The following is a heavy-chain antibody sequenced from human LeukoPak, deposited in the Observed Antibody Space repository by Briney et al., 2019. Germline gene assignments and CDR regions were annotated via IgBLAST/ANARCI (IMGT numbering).Heavy chain of an antibody. Sequence: ASVKVSCKASGFTFTSSAMQWVRQARGQRLEWIGWIVVGSGNTNYAQKFQERVTITRDMSTSTAYMELSSLRSEDTAVFYCARDGKYSGSFDSWGQGTLVTVSS. J-gene: IGHJ5*01. D-gene: IGHD1-26*01. V-gene: IGHV1-58*02. CDR2: IVVGSGNT. CDR3: ARDGKYSGSFDS. CDR1: GFTFTSSA.